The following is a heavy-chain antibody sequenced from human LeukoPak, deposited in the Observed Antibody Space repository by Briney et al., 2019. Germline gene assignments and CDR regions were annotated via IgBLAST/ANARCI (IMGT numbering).Heavy chain of an antibody. CDR2: IRYDGSNK. D-gene: IGHD6-13*01. J-gene: IGHJ6*03. Sequence: GGSLRLSCAASGFTFSSYGMHWVRQAPGKGLEWVAFIRYDGSNKYYADSVKGRFTISRGNSKNTLYLQMNSLRAEDTAVYYRAKDLAHPYSSSWRTSYYMDVWGKGTTVTVSS. CDR1: GFTFSSYG. CDR3: AKDLAHPYSSSWRTSYYMDV. V-gene: IGHV3-30*02.